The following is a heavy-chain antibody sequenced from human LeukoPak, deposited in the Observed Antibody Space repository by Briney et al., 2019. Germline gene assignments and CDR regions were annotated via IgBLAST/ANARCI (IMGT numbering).Heavy chain of an antibody. CDR1: GGSMSSSSHY. V-gene: IGHV4-39*07. Sequence: PSETLSLTCTVSGGSMSSSSHYWGWIRQPPGKGLEWIGSIYYSGDTDYNPSLKSRVTMSLDTPKKQFSLRLSSVTAADTAVYYCAREGMYSSSSYFDYWGQGILVTVSS. D-gene: IGHD6-6*01. CDR2: IYYSGDT. CDR3: AREGMYSSSSYFDY. J-gene: IGHJ4*02.